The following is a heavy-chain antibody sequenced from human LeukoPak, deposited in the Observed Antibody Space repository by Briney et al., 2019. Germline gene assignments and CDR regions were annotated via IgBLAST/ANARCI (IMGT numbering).Heavy chain of an antibody. J-gene: IGHJ4*02. CDR1: GDSASSNSAA. Sequence: SQTLSLTCAISGDSASSNSAAWSWIRQSPSRGLEWLGRTYYRSKWYNDYAVSVKSRITINPDTSKNQLSLQLNSVTPEDTAVYYCARSSVAAAGTRRYFDYWGQGTLVTVSS. CDR3: ARSSVAAAGTRRYFDY. D-gene: IGHD6-13*01. V-gene: IGHV6-1*01. CDR2: TYYRSKWYN.